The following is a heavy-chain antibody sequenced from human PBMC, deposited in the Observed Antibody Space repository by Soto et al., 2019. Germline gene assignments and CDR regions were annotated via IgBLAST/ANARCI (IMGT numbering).Heavy chain of an antibody. D-gene: IGHD7-27*01. CDR2: IIPVFGTT. V-gene: IGHV1-69*01. Sequence: QVHVVQSGAEVKKPGSSVKVTCKAFGGTFNSFGINWVRQAPGQGLEWMGGIIPVFGTTKYAQKFRDRVTLVADGATSTSYMELSSLTSDDTAVDYCAIEVWGRGGYYLDSWGQGTLVTVSS. CDR3: AIEVWGRGGYYLDS. CDR1: GGTFNSFG. J-gene: IGHJ4*02.